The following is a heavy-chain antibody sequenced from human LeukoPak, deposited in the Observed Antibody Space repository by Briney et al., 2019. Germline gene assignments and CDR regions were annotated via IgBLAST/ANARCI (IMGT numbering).Heavy chain of an antibody. J-gene: IGHJ4*02. CDR1: GGSISSTEW. Sequence: SETLSLTCAVSGGSISSTEWYTWVRQPPGQGLEWIGEIHHSGGTNYNVSLKSRVTISLDKSKNQFSLDLTSMTAANTAVYYCATRWVLTGEPYWGQGTLVTVSS. V-gene: IGHV4-4*02. D-gene: IGHD7-27*01. CDR3: ATRWVLTGEPY. CDR2: IHHSGGT.